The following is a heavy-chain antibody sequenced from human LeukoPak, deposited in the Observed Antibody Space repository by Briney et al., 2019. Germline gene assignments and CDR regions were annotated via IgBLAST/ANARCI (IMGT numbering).Heavy chain of an antibody. CDR2: IYYSGNT. J-gene: IGHJ4*02. CDR3: ARHQDVAPPVLRFLEWLPMGFDY. Sequence: SETLSLTCTVSGGSISSSSYYWGWIRQPPGKGLEWIGTIYYSGNTYYSPSLKSRVTISLDTSKNQFSLKLTSVTAADTAVYYCARHQDVAPPVLRFLEWLPMGFDYWGQGTLVTVSS. CDR1: GGSISSSSYY. D-gene: IGHD3-3*01. V-gene: IGHV4-39*01.